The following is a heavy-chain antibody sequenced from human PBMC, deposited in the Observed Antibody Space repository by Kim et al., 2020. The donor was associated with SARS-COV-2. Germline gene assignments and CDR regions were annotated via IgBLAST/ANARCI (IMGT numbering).Heavy chain of an antibody. D-gene: IGHD3-10*01. CDR1: GYTFTGYY. V-gene: IGHV1-2*02. CDR2: INPNSGGT. Sequence: ASVKVSCKASGYTFTGYYMHWVRQAPGQGLEWMGWINPNSGGTNYAQKFQGRVTMTSDTSISTAYMELRRLGSDDTAVYYCARDTTIWFGESYPDYWGQGTLVTVSS. CDR3: ARDTTIWFGESYPDY. J-gene: IGHJ4*02.